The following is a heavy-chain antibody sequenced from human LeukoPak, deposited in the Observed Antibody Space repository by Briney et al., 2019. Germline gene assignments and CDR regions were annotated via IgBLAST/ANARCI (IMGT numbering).Heavy chain of an antibody. CDR2: ISSSGSTI. Sequence: PGGALRLSCAASGFTLCSYEMNWVRQAPGKGLEWVSYISSSGSTIYYADPLKGRFLISRNNAKNSLYLQINSRSAEDTAVFYWSRERASGMDYWGRGTLVTVSS. J-gene: IGHJ4*02. D-gene: IGHD3-10*01. CDR3: SRERASGMDY. CDR1: GFTLCSYE. V-gene: IGHV3-48*03.